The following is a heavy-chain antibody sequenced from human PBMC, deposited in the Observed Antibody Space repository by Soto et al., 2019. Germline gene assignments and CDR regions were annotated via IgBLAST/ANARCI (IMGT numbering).Heavy chain of an antibody. J-gene: IGHJ4*02. CDR2: IYYSGST. V-gene: IGHV4-59*01. Sequence: PSETLSLTCTVSGGSISSYYLSWIRQPPGKGLEWIGYIYYSGSTNYNPSLKSRVTISVDTSKNQFSLKLSSVTAADTAVYYCAGAYDSSGYWPFDYWGQGSLVTVSS. D-gene: IGHD3-22*01. CDR1: GGSISSYY. CDR3: AGAYDSSGYWPFDY.